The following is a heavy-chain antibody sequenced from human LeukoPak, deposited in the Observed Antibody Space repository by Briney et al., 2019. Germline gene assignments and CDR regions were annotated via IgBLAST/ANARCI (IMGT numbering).Heavy chain of an antibody. D-gene: IGHD4-11*01. CDR3: ARGRVSSSTWYSTYYYFFSMDF. V-gene: IGHV4-59*01. J-gene: IGHJ6*03. CDR1: GGSISSYY. Sequence: SETLSLTCTVSGGSISSYYGSWIRHPPGKGLERIGYIYYSGSTNYNPSLKSRVTILVDTSKKQFSLKVRSVTAADTAVYFCARGRVSSSTWYSTYYYFFSMDFWGKGTTVTVSS. CDR2: IYYSGST.